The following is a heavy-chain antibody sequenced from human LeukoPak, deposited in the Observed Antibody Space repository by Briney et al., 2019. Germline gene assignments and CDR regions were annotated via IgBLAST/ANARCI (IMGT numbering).Heavy chain of an antibody. CDR2: IRYDGSNK. J-gene: IGHJ4*02. CDR1: GFTFSSYG. D-gene: IGHD2-2*02. V-gene: IGHV3-30*02. Sequence: PGGSLRLSCAASGFTFSSYGMHWVRQAPGKGLDWVAFIRYDGSNKYYADSVKGRFTISRDNSKNTLYLQMNSLRAEDTAVYYCAKGRCSSTSCYTIGYGSGSYFDYWGQGTLVTVSS. CDR3: AKGRCSSTSCYTIGYGSGSYFDY.